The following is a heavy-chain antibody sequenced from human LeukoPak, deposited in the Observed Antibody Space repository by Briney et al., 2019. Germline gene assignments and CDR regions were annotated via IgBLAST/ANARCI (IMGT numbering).Heavy chain of an antibody. CDR1: GYTFTSYD. J-gene: IGHJ3*02. CDR3: ARPDNSGSSHDAFDI. Sequence: SVKVSCKASGYTFTSYDINWVRQATGQGLEWMGWMNPNSGNTGYAQKFQGRVTMTRNTSISTAYMELSSLKASDTAMYYCARPDNSGSSHDAFDIWGRGTMVTVSS. D-gene: IGHD1-26*01. V-gene: IGHV1-8*01. CDR2: MNPNSGNT.